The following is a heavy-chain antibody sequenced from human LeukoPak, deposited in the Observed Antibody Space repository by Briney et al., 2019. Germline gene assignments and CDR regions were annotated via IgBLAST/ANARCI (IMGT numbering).Heavy chain of an antibody. CDR2: IYPGDSDT. Sequence: HGESLKISCQTSGYSFTTYWIGWVRQMPGKGLEWMGIIYPGDSDTIYSPSFQGQVTISADNSISTAYLQWSSLRASDTAMYYCARQSGSYVGLDYWGQGTLVTVSS. J-gene: IGHJ4*02. CDR3: ARQSGSYVGLDY. CDR1: GYSFTTYW. V-gene: IGHV5-51*01. D-gene: IGHD1-26*01.